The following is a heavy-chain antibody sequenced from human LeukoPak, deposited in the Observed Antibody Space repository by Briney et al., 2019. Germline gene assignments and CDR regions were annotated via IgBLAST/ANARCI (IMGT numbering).Heavy chain of an antibody. CDR3: ANTPAPGGYYDSSGYDAFDI. V-gene: IGHV3-30*18. Sequence: GGSLRLSCAASGFTFSSYGMHWVRQAPGKGLEWVAVISYDGSIKYYADSVKGRFTISRDNSKNTLYLQMNSLRAEDTAVYYCANTPAPGGYYDSSGYDAFDIWGQGTMVTVSS. CDR2: ISYDGSIK. CDR1: GFTFSSYG. D-gene: IGHD3-22*01. J-gene: IGHJ3*02.